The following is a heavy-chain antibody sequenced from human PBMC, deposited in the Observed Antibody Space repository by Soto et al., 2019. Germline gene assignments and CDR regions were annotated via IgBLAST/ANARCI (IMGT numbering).Heavy chain of an antibody. J-gene: IGHJ4*02. Sequence: HVPLVQSGAEVRKPGDSVKVSCKASGYTFTTYGITWVRQDPGQGLEWLGWTSGHNGNAEYAQKVQGRVTMTTDTSTSTAYMGLRSLRSDDTAVYYCARVSIALEYSTTPFDYWGQGTLVTVSS. D-gene: IGHD6-13*01. CDR2: TSGHNGNA. V-gene: IGHV1-18*01. CDR3: ARVSIALEYSTTPFDY. CDR1: GYTFTTYG.